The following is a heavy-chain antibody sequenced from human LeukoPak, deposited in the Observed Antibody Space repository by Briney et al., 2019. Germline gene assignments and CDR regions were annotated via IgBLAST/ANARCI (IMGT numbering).Heavy chain of an antibody. D-gene: IGHD5-12*01. CDR1: GFTFSSYA. J-gene: IGHJ4*02. CDR3: ARDQGYSGYDWGFDY. CDR2: ISYDGSNK. V-gene: IGHV3-30*03. Sequence: LAGGSLRLSCAASGFTFSSYAMSWVRQAPGKGLEWVAVISYDGSNKYHADSVKGRFTISRDNSKNTLYMQMNSLRAEDTAVFYCARDQGYSGYDWGFDYWGQGTLVTVSS.